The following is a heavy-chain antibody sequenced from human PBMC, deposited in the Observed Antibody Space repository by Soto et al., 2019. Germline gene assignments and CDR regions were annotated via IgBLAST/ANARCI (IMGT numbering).Heavy chain of an antibody. CDR3: AKGPLLCPPSSTSCYTLIAAAGIFGY. CDR2: IYTSGST. J-gene: IGHJ4*02. D-gene: IGHD2-2*02. CDR1: GASISGYY. V-gene: IGHV4-4*07. Sequence: PSETLSLTCTVSGASISGYYWSWIRQPAGKGPEWIGRIYTSGSTNYNPSLNSRVTMSVDAPKNRFSLKLSSVTAEDTAVYYCAKGPLLCPPSSTSCYTLIAAAGIFGYWGQGTLVTVSS.